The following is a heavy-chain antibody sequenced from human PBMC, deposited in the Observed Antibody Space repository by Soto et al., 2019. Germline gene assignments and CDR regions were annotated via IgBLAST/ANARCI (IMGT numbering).Heavy chain of an antibody. J-gene: IGHJ4*02. D-gene: IGHD4-17*01. Sequence: SETLSLTCTVSGGAISSGGYYWSWIRQHPGKGLEWIGYIYYSGSTYYNPSLKSRVTISVDTSKNQFSLKLSSVTAADTAVYYCARSEAPYGSPFDYWGQGTLVTVSS. CDR3: ARSEAPYGSPFDY. CDR2: IYYSGST. V-gene: IGHV4-31*03. CDR1: GGAISSGGYY.